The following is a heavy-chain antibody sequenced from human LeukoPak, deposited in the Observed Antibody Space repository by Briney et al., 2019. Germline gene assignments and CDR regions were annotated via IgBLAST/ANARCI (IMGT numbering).Heavy chain of an antibody. Sequence: SETLSHPCTVCGVSLSSHEWTWLGQPPGKGLGGIGYIYYSGSTNYNPSLKSRVTISVDTSKNQFSLKLSSVTAADTAMYYCATSYDYKVAPFDLWGQGTLVTVSS. CDR1: GVSLSSHE. CDR2: IYYSGST. V-gene: IGHV4-59*11. D-gene: IGHD5-12*01. CDR3: ATSYDYKVAPFDL. J-gene: IGHJ4*02.